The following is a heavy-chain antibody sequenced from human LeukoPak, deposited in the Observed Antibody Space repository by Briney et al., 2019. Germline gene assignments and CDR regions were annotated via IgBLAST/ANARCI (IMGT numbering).Heavy chain of an antibody. CDR3: ASVYGSGWFFDY. CDR1: GFSFSTYG. V-gene: IGHV3-21*01. J-gene: IGHJ4*02. Sequence: GGSLRLSCAASGFSFSTYGFHWVRQAPGKGLEWVSSISSSSSYIYYADSVKGRFTISRDNAKNSLYLQMNSLRAEDTAVYYCASVYGSGWFFDYWGQGTLVTVSS. D-gene: IGHD6-19*01. CDR2: ISSSSSYI.